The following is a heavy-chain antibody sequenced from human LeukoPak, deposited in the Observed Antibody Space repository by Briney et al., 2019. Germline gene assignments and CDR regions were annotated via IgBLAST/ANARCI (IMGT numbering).Heavy chain of an antibody. J-gene: IGHJ4*02. CDR1: GFTFRSYA. CDR3: ASRRAQTRSNGY. CDR2: ISSSSSYI. D-gene: IGHD6-13*01. V-gene: IGHV3-21*01. Sequence: PGGSLRLSCAASGFTFRSYAMNWVRQAPGKGLEWVSSISSSSSYIYYADSVKGRFTISRDNAKNSLYLQMNSLRAEDTAVYYCASRRAQTRSNGYWGQGTLVTVSS.